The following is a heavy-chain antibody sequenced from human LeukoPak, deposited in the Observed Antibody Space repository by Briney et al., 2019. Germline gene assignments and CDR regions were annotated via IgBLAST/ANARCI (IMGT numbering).Heavy chain of an antibody. CDR2: INRSGST. CDR3: ARGGFYRGDDCYVDY. J-gene: IGHJ4*02. D-gene: IGHD2-21*02. V-gene: IGHV4-34*01. CDR1: GGSLSYYY. Sequence: SETLSLTCAVYGGSLSYYYWSWIRQSPEKGLEWIGEINRSGSTNYNPSLKSRVSISVDTSKNQFSLKLSSVTAADTAIYYCARGGFYRGDDCYVDYWGQGALVTVSS.